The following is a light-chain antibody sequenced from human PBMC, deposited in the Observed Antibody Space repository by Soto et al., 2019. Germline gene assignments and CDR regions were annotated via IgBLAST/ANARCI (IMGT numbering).Light chain of an antibody. CDR1: SSDIGSYNY. CDR3: CSYTTSNTRQIV. J-gene: IGLJ1*01. Sequence: QSALTQPPSASGSPGQSVTISCTGTSSDIGSYNYVSWYQQQPGKAPKFMIYDVSNRPSGVSNRFSGSKSGNTASLTISGLQAEDEADYYCCSYTTSNTRQIVFGTGTKVT. V-gene: IGLV2-14*01. CDR2: DVS.